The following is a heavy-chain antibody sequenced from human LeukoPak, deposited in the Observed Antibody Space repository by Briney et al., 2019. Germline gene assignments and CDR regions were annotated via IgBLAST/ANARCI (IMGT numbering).Heavy chain of an antibody. CDR1: GYSITRNW. D-gene: IGHD1-1*01. CDR3: ATPGTTGPTI. J-gene: IGHJ4*02. Sequence: KAGESLNISCKGSGYSITRNWICWVRQMRGKGLEWMGIIYPHDSDTRYSPSFQSHVTISADKSINPAYLQWISLKASDTAIYYCATPGTTGPTIGGQGTLVTVSS. CDR2: IYPHDSDT. V-gene: IGHV5-51*01.